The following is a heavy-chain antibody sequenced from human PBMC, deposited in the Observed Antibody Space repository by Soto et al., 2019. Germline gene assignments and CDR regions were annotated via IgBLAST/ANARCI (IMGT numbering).Heavy chain of an antibody. CDR3: VRRAGGAVVWYYDL. CDR2: VSGRGGSA. J-gene: IGHJ2*01. D-gene: IGHD2-21*01. V-gene: IGHV3-23*01. Sequence: EVQLLESGGGLVQRGGSLRLSCEASGFIFNNYAMTWGRQAPGKGLEWVARVSGRGGSAYYADSVKGRLTISSDNSNNTLYLQMTNVRGEDTAVYYCVRRAGGAVVWYYDLWGRGTLVSVFS. CDR1: GFIFNNYA.